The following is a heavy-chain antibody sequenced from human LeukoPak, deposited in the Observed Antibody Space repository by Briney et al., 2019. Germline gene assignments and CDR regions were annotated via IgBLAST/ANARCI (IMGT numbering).Heavy chain of an antibody. CDR1: GGSFSGYY. J-gene: IGHJ3*02. CDR2: INDGGSA. Sequence: SETLSLTCAVDGGSFSGYYWTWIRQPPGKGLEWIGEINDGGSANYNPSLKSRVTISVDTSKKQFSLKLTSVTAADTAVYYCASGDFDIWGQGTMVTVSS. V-gene: IGHV4-34*01. CDR3: ASGDFDI.